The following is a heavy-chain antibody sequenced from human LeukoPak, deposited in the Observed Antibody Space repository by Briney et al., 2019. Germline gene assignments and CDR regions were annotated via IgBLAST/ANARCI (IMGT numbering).Heavy chain of an antibody. J-gene: IGHJ6*03. CDR2: ISAYNGNT. CDR1: GYTFISYA. Sequence: ASVKVSCKASGYTFISYAISWVRQAPGQGLEWMGWISAYNGNTNYAQKLQGRVTMTTDTSTSTAYMELRSLRSDDTAVYYCARLISGYCSGGSCYSWYYYYYMDVWGKGTTVTISS. D-gene: IGHD2-15*01. V-gene: IGHV1-18*04. CDR3: ARLISGYCSGGSCYSWYYYYYMDV.